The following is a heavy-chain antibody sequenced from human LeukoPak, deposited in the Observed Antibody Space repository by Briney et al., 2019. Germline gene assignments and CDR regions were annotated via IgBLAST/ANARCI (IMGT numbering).Heavy chain of an antibody. V-gene: IGHV3-23*01. CDR3: AKDPSNAARGRGIYFDY. J-gene: IGHJ4*02. D-gene: IGHD3-10*01. CDR2: ISGSGGST. Sequence: GGSLRLSCAASGFTFSSYAMSWVRQAPGKGLEWVSAISGSGGSTYYADSVKGRFTISRDNSKNTLHLQMNSLRAEDTAVYYCAKDPSNAARGRGIYFDYWGQGTLVTVSS. CDR1: GFTFSSYA.